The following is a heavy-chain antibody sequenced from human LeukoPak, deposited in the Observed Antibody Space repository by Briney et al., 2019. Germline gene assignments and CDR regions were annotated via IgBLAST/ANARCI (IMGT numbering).Heavy chain of an antibody. CDR2: IYYSGST. D-gene: IGHD3-10*01. CDR3: ARYLYGSGSYHFDY. J-gene: IGHJ4*02. Sequence: SETLSLTCTVSGGSISSYHWGWIRQPPGKGLEWIGSIYYSGSTYYNPSLKSRVTISVDTSKNQFSLKLSSVTAADTAVYYCARYLYGSGSYHFDYWGQGTLVTVSS. V-gene: IGHV4-39*07. CDR1: GGSISSYH.